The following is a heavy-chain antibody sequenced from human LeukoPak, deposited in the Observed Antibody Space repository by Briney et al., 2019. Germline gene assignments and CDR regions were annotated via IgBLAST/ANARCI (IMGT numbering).Heavy chain of an antibody. J-gene: IGHJ4*02. D-gene: IGHD2-21*01. CDR2: IKDESESGTT. CDR1: GFIFDNAW. Sequence: PGGSLRLSCEASGFIFDNAWMSWVRLAPGKGLEWIGRIKDESESGTTDYAAPVKDRVTISRDDSKNTLFLEMNSLKSEDTGVYFCTTAGRIPQFDHWGQGTLVTVSS. CDR3: TTAGRIPQFDH. V-gene: IGHV3-15*01.